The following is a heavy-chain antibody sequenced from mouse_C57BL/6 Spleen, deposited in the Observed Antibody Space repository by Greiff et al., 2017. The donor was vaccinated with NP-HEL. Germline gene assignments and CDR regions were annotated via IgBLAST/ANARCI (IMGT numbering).Heavy chain of an antibody. Sequence: EVKLVESGGGLVQPGGSLSLSCAASGFTFTDYYMSWVRQPPGKALEWLGFIRNKANGTTTEYSVTVKGRFTISREKSQRILYLQINALRAEDSATYYCARYGGRGFAYWGKGTLVTVSA. CDR2: IRNKANGTTT. CDR3: ARYGGRGFAY. D-gene: IGHD3-3*01. J-gene: IGHJ3*01. CDR1: GFTFTDYY. V-gene: IGHV7-3*01.